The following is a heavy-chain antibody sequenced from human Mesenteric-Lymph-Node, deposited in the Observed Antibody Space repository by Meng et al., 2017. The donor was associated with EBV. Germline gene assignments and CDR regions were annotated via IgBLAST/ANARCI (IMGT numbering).Heavy chain of an antibody. J-gene: IGHJ4*02. D-gene: IGHD3-22*01. V-gene: IGHV1-46*01. Sequence: QVKVVQSWDEVKKPGSSGTVSCQASGDTLSNYYMHWLRQAPGQGLEWVGVSSPTGGSANYAQRFEGRISMTRDTSTSTFNLELSSLTSEDTATYFCARSSGYYSPSFDYWGQGTLVTVSS. CDR3: ARSSGYYSPSFDY. CDR2: SSPTGGSA. CDR1: GDTLSNYY.